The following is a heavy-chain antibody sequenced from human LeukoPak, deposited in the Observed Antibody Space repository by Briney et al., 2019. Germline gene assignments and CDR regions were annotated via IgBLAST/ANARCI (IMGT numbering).Heavy chain of an antibody. V-gene: IGHV1-18*01. CDR2: ISAYNGNT. Sequence: ASVKVSCKASGYTFTSYAMNWVRQAPGQGLEWMGWISAYNGNTNYAQKLQGRVTMTTDTSTSTAYMELRSLRSDDTAVYYCARDGYYYDSSGYYYDYWGQGTLVTVSS. D-gene: IGHD3-22*01. J-gene: IGHJ4*02. CDR1: GYTFTSYA. CDR3: ARDGYYYDSSGYYYDY.